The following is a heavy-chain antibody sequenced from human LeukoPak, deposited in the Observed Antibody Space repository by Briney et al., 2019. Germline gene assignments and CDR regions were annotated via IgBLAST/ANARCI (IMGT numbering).Heavy chain of an antibody. CDR3: ARDGPDYYYGMDV. CDR2: ISSSSSYI. Sequence: GGSLRLSCAASGFTFSSYSMNWVRQAPGKGLEWVSSISSSSSYIYYADSVKGRFTISRDNAKNSLYLQMNGLRAEDTAVYYCARDGPDYYYGMDVWGQGTTVTVSS. J-gene: IGHJ6*02. CDR1: GFTFSSYS. V-gene: IGHV3-21*01.